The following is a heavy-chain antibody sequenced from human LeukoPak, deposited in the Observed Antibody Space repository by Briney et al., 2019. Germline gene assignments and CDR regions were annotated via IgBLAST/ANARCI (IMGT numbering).Heavy chain of an antibody. V-gene: IGHV3-30-3*01. CDR3: ASAGITIFGVVIMYYYYGMDV. CDR1: GFTFSSYA. J-gene: IGHJ6*02. CDR2: ISYDGSNK. Sequence: GRSLRLSCAASGFTFSSYAMHWVRQAPGKGLEWVAVISYDGSNKYYADSVKGRFTISRDNSKNTLYLQMNSLRAEDTAVYYCASAGITIFGVVIMYYYYGMDVWGQGTTVTVSS. D-gene: IGHD3-3*01.